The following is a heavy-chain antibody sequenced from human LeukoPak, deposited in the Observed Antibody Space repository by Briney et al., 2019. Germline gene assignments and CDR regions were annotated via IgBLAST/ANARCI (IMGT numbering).Heavy chain of an antibody. CDR2: ISYDGSNK. D-gene: IGHD3-10*01. J-gene: IGHJ4*02. CDR3: ARSYYGSGSYYMADY. V-gene: IGHV3-30-3*01. CDR1: GFTFSSYA. Sequence: GGSLRLFCAASGFTFSSYAMHWGRQAPGKGLEWVAVISYDGSNKYYADSVKGRFTISRDNSKNTLYLQMNSLRAEDTAVYYCARSYYGSGSYYMADYWGQGTLVTVSS.